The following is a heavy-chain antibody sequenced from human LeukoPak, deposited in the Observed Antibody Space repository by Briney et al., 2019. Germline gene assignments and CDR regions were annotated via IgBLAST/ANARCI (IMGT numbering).Heavy chain of an antibody. CDR1: GYTFTSYD. CDR3: ARGYDFWSGSSWFDP. Sequence: EASVTVSCKASGYTFTSYDINWVRQATGQRLEWMGWINAGNGNTKYSQKFQGRVTITRDTSASTAYMELSSLRSEDTAVYYCARGYDFWSGSSWFDPWGQGTLVTVSS. CDR2: INAGNGNT. V-gene: IGHV1-3*01. D-gene: IGHD3-3*01. J-gene: IGHJ5*02.